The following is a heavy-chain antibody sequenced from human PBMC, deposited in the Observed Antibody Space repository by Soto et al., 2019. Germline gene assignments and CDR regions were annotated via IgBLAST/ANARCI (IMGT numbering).Heavy chain of an antibody. CDR1: GYSFTTFG. D-gene: IGHD3-3*01. J-gene: IGHJ6*03. Sequence: QVQLEQSGAEVKRPGASVKVSCRASGYSFTTFGLNWVRQAPGQGLEWRGWISGYNGQTIYAQKAQGRVSMTTDTSTSTAYMELRSLRSADTAVYYCAREIAEWLSDTDTYSYMDVWGKGTSVTVSS. CDR3: AREIAEWLSDTDTYSYMDV. CDR2: ISGYNGQT. V-gene: IGHV1-18*01.